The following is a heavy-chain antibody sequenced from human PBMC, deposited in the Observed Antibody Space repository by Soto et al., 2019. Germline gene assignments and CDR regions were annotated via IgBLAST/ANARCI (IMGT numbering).Heavy chain of an antibody. J-gene: IGHJ5*02. D-gene: IGHD2-2*02. Sequence: PSETLSLTCAVSGGSISSSNWWSWVRQPPGKGLEWIGEIYHSGSTNYNPSLKSRVTISVDTSKNQFSLKLSSVTAADTAVYYCARHFCSSTSCYKLINWFDPWGQGTLVTVSS. V-gene: IGHV4-4*02. CDR3: ARHFCSSTSCYKLINWFDP. CDR2: IYHSGST. CDR1: GGSISSSNW.